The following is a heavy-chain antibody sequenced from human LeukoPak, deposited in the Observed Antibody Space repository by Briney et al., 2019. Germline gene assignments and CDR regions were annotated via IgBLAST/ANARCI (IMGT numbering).Heavy chain of an antibody. CDR1: GYSFTTYW. Sequence: GESLKISCKGSGYSFTTYWIGWVRQMPGKGLEWIGIIYPGDSDTRYSPSFQGQVTISVDKSISTADLQWSSLKASDTAMYYCARHYPEGGYDYVDYWGQGTLVTVSS. CDR3: ARHYPEGGYDYVDY. CDR2: IYPGDSDT. D-gene: IGHD5-12*01. J-gene: IGHJ4*02. V-gene: IGHV5-51*01.